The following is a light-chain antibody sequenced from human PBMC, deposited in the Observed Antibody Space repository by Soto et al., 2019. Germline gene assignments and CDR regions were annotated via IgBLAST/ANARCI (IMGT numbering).Light chain of an antibody. CDR3: CAYVSSNTLL. J-gene: IGLJ3*02. CDR1: SSXVXGYDL. V-gene: IGLV2-23*01. Sequence: QSVLTQPASVSGSPGQSITISCTGTSSXVXGYDLVSWYQXHPGKAPKLIIYEGSKRPSGISNRFSGSKSGNTASLIISGLQGDDEGDYYCCAYVSSNTLLFGGGTKVTVL. CDR2: EGS.